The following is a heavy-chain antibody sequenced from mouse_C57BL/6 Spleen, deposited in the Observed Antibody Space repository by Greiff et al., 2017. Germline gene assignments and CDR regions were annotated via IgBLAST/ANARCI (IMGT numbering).Heavy chain of an antibody. Sequence: VQLQQSGPELVKPGASVKISCKASGYTFTDYYMNWVKQSHGKSLEWIGDINPNNGGTSYNQKFKGKATLTVDKSSSTANMELRGLTSEDSAVYYCARMVYAMDYWGQGTSVTVSS. CDR3: ARMVYAMDY. V-gene: IGHV1-26*01. D-gene: IGHD1-1*02. J-gene: IGHJ4*01. CDR1: GYTFTDYY. CDR2: INPNNGGT.